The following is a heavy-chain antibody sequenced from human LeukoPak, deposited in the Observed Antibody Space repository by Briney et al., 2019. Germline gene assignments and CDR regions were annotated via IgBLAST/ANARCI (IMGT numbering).Heavy chain of an antibody. V-gene: IGHV3-53*01. CDR1: GFTLSSYW. J-gene: IGHJ4*02. CDR2: LYSGGST. CDR3: AAGLEGFVY. Sequence: GGSLRLSCAASGFTLSSYWMSWVRQAPGKGLEWVSILYSGGSTYYADSVKGRFTISRDSSKNTLYLQMNSLRAEDTAVYFCAAGLEGFVYWGQGTLVTVSS. D-gene: IGHD6-6*01.